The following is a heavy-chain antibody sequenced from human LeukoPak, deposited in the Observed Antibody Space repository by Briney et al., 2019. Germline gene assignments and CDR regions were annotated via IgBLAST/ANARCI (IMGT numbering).Heavy chain of an antibody. CDR1: GGSISSYY. J-gene: IGHJ4*02. V-gene: IGHV4-59*01. D-gene: IGHD2-21*02. CDR3: ARVGDYCFDY. CDR2: IYYSGST. Sequence: SETLSLTCTVSGGSISSYYWSWIRQPPGKGLEWIGYIYYSGSTNYNPSLKSQVTILIDTSKNQFSLKLSSVTAADTAVYYCARVGDYCFDYWGQGTLVTVSS.